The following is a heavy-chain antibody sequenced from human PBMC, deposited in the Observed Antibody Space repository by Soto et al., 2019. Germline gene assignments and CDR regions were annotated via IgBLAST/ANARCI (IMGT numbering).Heavy chain of an antibody. CDR2: INPATGAR. Sequence: QLHLVQSGAVVKKPGASVTVSCSASGYPVTAYYMHWVGQAPGRGLEWMGGINPATGARKYTQTFQGRVTITRDTSTSTVFMELSGLTSEDTAVFYCSRGGGVGVAGSAAFDMWGQGTLVTVSS. V-gene: IGHV1-2*02. CDR3: SRGGGVGVAGSAAFDM. J-gene: IGHJ3*02. D-gene: IGHD2-15*01. CDR1: GYPVTAYY.